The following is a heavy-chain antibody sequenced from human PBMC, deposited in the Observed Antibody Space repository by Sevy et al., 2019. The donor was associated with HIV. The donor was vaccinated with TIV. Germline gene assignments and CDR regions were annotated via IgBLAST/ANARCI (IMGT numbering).Heavy chain of an antibody. CDR3: AGENAWGRGYS. D-gene: IGHD1-26*01. J-gene: IGHJ4*02. V-gene: IGHV4-59*08. CDR2: IYYNGHI. Sequence: SETLSLTCTVSGGSMTSLYWNWIRQPPGKGLEWIANIYYNGHINYNPSLKSRVTLSLDTSKNQFSLRLSSVTAADTAMYYCAGENAWGRGYSWGQGTLATVSS. CDR1: GGSMTSLY.